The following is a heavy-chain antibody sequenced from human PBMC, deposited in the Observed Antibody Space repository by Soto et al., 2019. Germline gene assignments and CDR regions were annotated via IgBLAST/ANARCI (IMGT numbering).Heavy chain of an antibody. CDR2: IIAIFSTT. J-gene: IGHJ5*02. CDR1: GGTFSRYA. CDR3: ARQTVNSGWHYGNWFDP. D-gene: IGHD6-19*01. V-gene: IGHV1-69*06. Sequence: SVKVSCKASGGTFSRYAISWVRQAPGQGLEWMGGIIAIFSTTNYAQKFQGRVTITADKSTSTAYMEMSSLRSEDTAVYYCARQTVNSGWHYGNWFDPWGQGTLVTVSS.